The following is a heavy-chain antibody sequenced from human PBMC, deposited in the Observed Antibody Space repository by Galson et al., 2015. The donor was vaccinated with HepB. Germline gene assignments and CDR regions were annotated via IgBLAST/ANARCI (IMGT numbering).Heavy chain of an antibody. J-gene: IGHJ4*02. CDR1: GFTFSSYG. CDR3: ARGLSPYYYDSSGYYPADYYFDY. D-gene: IGHD3-22*01. V-gene: IGHV3-30*03. CDR2: ISYDGSNK. Sequence: SLRLSCAASGFTFSSYGMHWVRQAPGKGLEWVAVISYDGSNKYYADSVKGRCTISRDNAKNSLYLQMNSLRAEDTAVYYCARGLSPYYYDSSGYYPADYYFDYWGQGTLVTVSS.